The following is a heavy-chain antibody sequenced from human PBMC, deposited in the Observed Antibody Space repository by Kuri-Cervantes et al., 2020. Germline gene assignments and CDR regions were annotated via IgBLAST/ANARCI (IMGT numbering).Heavy chain of an antibody. Sequence: SVKVSCKASGGTFSSYAISWVRQAPGQGLEWMGGIIPIFGTANYAQKFQGRVTITTDESTSTAYMELSRLRSDDTADYFCARGGNIMRVGIITPFDYWGQGSLVTVSS. D-gene: IGHD3-22*01. CDR3: ARGGNIMRVGIITPFDY. V-gene: IGHV1-69*05. CDR2: IIPIFGTA. CDR1: GGTFSSYA. J-gene: IGHJ4*02.